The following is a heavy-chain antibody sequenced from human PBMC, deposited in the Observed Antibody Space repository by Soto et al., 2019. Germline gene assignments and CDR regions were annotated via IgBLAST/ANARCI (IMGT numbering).Heavy chain of an antibody. J-gene: IGHJ3*02. Sequence: ASVKVSCKASGYTFTSYDINWVRQATGQGLEWMGWMNPNSGNTGYAQKFQGRVTVTRNTSISTAYMELSSLRSEDTAVYYCARELAELRFLEWLPRNDAFDIWGQGTMVTVSS. CDR1: GYTFTSYD. V-gene: IGHV1-8*01. CDR2: MNPNSGNT. D-gene: IGHD3-3*01. CDR3: ARELAELRFLEWLPRNDAFDI.